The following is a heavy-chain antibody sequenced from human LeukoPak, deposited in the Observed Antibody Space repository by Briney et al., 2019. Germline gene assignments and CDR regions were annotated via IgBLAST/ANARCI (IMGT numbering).Heavy chain of an antibody. CDR2: IIPIFGTA. V-gene: IGHV1-69*13. Sequence: SVTVSCTASGGTFSSYATSWVRQAPGQGLEWMGGIIPIFGTANYAQKFQGRVTITADESTSTAYMELSSLRSEDTAVYYCASGGALYGGNSYWGQGTLVTVSS. D-gene: IGHD4-23*01. CDR1: GGTFSSYA. CDR3: ASGGALYGGNSY. J-gene: IGHJ4*02.